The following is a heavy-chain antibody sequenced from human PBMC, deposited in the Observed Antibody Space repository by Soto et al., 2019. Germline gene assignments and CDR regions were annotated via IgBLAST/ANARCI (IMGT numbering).Heavy chain of an antibody. CDR2: ISYDGSNK. V-gene: IGHV3-30-3*01. J-gene: IGHJ5*02. CDR3: ASPIAAAVPNVS. D-gene: IGHD6-13*01. CDR1: GFTFSSYA. Sequence: QVQMVESGGGVVQPGRSLRLSCAASGFTFSSYAMHWVRQAPGKGLEWVAVISYDGSNKYYADSVKGRFTISRDNSKNTLYLQMNSLRAEDTAVYYCASPIAAAVPNVSWGQGTLVTVSS.